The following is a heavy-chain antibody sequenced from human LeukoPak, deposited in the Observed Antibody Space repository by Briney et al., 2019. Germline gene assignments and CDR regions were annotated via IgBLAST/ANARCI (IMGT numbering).Heavy chain of an antibody. CDR1: GFSFNDYS. V-gene: IGHV3-43*01. CDR3: ARVYCGGDCSAFDI. J-gene: IGHJ3*02. CDR2: ISWDGGSK. Sequence: GGSLRLSCAASGFSFNDYSMHWVRQPPGKGLEWVSLISWDGGSKYYADSVRGRFTISRDNAKNSLYLQMNSLRAEDTAVYYCARVYCGGDCSAFDIWGQGTMVTVSS. D-gene: IGHD2-21*02.